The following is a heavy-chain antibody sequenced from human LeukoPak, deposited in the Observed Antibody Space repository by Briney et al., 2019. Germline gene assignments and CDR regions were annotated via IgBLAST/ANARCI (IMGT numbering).Heavy chain of an antibody. Sequence: PGGSLRLSCAASGFTFDDYAMHWVRQAPGKGLEWVSGISWNSGSIGYADSVKGRFTISRDNAKNSLYLQMNSLRAEDTAVYYCARFITMVRGGNWGQGTLVTVSS. J-gene: IGHJ4*02. CDR1: GFTFDDYA. V-gene: IGHV3-9*01. CDR2: ISWNSGSI. D-gene: IGHD3-10*01. CDR3: ARFITMVRGGN.